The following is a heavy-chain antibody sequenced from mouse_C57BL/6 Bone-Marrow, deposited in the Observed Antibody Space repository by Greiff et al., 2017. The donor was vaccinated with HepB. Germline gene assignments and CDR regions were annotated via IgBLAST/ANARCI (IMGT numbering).Heavy chain of an antibody. CDR2: FHPYNDDT. J-gene: IGHJ3*01. CDR1: GYTFTTYP. Sequence: QVQLQQSGAELVKPGASVKMSCKASGYTFTTYPIEWMKQNHGKSLEWIGNFHPYNDDTKYNEKFKGKATLTVDTSSSTAYMQLSSLTSEDSAVYYCARAGGYYGSSPFAYWGQGTLVTVSA. D-gene: IGHD1-1*01. CDR3: ARAGGYYGSSPFAY. V-gene: IGHV1-47*01.